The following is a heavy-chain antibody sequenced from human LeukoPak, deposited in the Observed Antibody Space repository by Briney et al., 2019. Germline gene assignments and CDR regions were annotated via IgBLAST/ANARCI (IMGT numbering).Heavy chain of an antibody. Sequence: SETLSPTCAVYGGSFSGYYWSWIRQPPGKGLEWIGEINHSGSTNYNPSLKSRVTISVDTSKNQFSLKLSSVTAADTAVYYCARSGIYYYYGMDVWGQGTTVTVSS. V-gene: IGHV4-34*01. J-gene: IGHJ6*02. CDR1: GGSFSGYY. D-gene: IGHD1-14*01. CDR2: INHSGST. CDR3: ARSGIYYYYGMDV.